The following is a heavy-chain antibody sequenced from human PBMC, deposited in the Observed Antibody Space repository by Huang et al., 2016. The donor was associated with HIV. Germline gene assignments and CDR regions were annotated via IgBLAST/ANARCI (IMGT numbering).Heavy chain of an antibody. Sequence: HVHLVQSGADVKKPGASVKVYCKASGYTFDSYGINWVRQAPGQGPEWMGWIGTHIGKTNHAQKRQGRVTMTTDTTTSTAYMELRILTSDDTAVYYCARDATGYGTGWSTEFDYWGQGTLVTVSS. CDR1: GYTFDSYG. D-gene: IGHD6-19*01. CDR3: ARDATGYGTGWSTEFDY. CDR2: IGTHIGKT. J-gene: IGHJ4*02. V-gene: IGHV1-18*04.